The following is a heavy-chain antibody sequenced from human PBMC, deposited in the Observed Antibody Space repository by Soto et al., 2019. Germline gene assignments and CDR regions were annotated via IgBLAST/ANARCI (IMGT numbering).Heavy chain of an antibody. J-gene: IGHJ6*02. CDR2: INSDGSST. Sequence: EVQLVESGGGLVQPGGSLRLSCAASGFTFSTYCVHWVRQAPGKGLVWVSRINSDGSSTNYADAVKGRFTIARDNAKNTLFLQRNRLRAEDTAVYYCARDRWGGGRDMDVWGQGTTGTASS. D-gene: IGHD3-10*01. CDR1: GFTFSTYC. V-gene: IGHV3-74*01. CDR3: ARDRWGGGRDMDV.